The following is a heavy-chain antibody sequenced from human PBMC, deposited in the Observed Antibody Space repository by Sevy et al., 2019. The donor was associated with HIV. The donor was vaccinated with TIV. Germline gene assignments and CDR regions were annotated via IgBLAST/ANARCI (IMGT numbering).Heavy chain of an antibody. Sequence: GESLKISCEGSGFSFTSYFIAWVRQMPGKGLEWMGVIYPGDSDTRYSPSFQGQVTISADKSISTAFLQWSSLKASDTAINYCAGHSPHDYDTSGYYGNYYYYALDVWGQGTTVTVSS. CDR1: GFSFTSYF. CDR3: AGHSPHDYDTSGYYGNYYYYALDV. D-gene: IGHD3-22*01. J-gene: IGHJ6*02. CDR2: IYPGDSDT. V-gene: IGHV5-51*01.